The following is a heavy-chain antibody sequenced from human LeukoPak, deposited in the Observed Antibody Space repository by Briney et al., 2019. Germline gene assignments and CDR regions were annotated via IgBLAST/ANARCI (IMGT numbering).Heavy chain of an antibody. CDR2: IKQDGSEK. CDR3: ARDQTTVGLDF. J-gene: IGHJ4*02. Sequence: PGGSLRLSCGASGFTFSSHWMSWVRQVPGKGLEWVANIKQDGSEKYYVDSVEGRFTISRDNAKNSLYLQMNSLRAEDTAVYFCARDQTTVGLDFWGQGTLVSDSS. CDR1: GFTFSSHW. D-gene: IGHD4-23*01. V-gene: IGHV3-7*03.